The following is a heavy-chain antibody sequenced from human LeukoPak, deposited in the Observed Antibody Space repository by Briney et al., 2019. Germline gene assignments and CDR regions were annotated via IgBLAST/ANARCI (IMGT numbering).Heavy chain of an antibody. J-gene: IGHJ4*02. Sequence: GGSLRLSCAASGFTFSSYAMHWVCQAPGKGLEWVAVISYDGSNKYYADSVKGRFTISRDNSKNTLYLQMNSLRAEDTAVYYCARGIVVGATKFFDYWGQGTLVTVSS. CDR1: GFTFSSYA. CDR3: ARGIVVGATKFFDY. CDR2: ISYDGSNK. V-gene: IGHV3-30-3*01. D-gene: IGHD1-26*01.